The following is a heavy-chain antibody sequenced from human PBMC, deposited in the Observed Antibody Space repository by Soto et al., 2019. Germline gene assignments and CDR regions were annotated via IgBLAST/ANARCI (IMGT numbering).Heavy chain of an antibody. V-gene: IGHV4-59*01. CDR1: GGSIDPYY. Sequence: PSETLSLTCSVSGGSIDPYYWTWIRQPPGKGLEWVGYIYYTGSINYNAKNSLYLQMNSLRAEDTAVYYCARDPHSSSWYYYYGMDVWGQGTTVTVSS. D-gene: IGHD6-13*01. CDR2: IYYTGSI. J-gene: IGHJ6*02. CDR3: GMDV.